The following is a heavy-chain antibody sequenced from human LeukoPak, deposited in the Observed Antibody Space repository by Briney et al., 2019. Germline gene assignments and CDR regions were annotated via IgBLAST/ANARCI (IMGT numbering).Heavy chain of an antibody. D-gene: IGHD3-22*01. V-gene: IGHV3-74*01. CDR2: INSDGSST. CDR3: ARDLYYYDSSGQPDY. Sequence: GGSLRLSCAASGFTFSSYAMSWVRQAPGKGLVWVSRINSDGSSTSYADSVKGRFTISRDNAKNTLYLQMNSLRAEDTAVYYCARDLYYYDSSGQPDYWGQGTLVTVSS. CDR1: GFTFSSYA. J-gene: IGHJ4*02.